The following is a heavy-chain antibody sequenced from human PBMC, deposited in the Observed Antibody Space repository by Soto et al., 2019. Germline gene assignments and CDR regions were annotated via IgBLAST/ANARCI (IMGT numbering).Heavy chain of an antibody. J-gene: IGHJ6*03. CDR2: INSDGSST. Sequence: GGSLRLSCAASGFTFSGYCMHWVRQAPGKGLVWVSRINSDGSSTRYADSVKGRFTISRDNAKNTLYLQMNSLRAEDTAVYYCARTKANWGYYYYMDVWGKGTTVTVSS. CDR3: ARTKANWGYYYYMDV. D-gene: IGHD7-27*01. V-gene: IGHV3-74*01. CDR1: GFTFSGYC.